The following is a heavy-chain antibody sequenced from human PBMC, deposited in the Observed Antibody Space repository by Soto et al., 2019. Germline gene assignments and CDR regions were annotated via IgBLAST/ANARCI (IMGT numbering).Heavy chain of an antibody. D-gene: IGHD5-12*01. J-gene: IGHJ6*03. Sequence: GASVKVSRKASGGTFSSYTISWVRQAPGQGLEWMGRIIPILGIANYAQKFQGRVTITADKSTSTAYMELSSLRSEDTAVYYCALKYFIVATIPYYMDVWGKGTTVTVSS. CDR3: ALKYFIVATIPYYMDV. CDR1: GGTFSSYT. V-gene: IGHV1-69*02. CDR2: IIPILGIA.